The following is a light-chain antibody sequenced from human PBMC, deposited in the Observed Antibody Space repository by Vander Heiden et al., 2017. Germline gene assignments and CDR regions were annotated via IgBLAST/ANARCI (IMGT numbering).Light chain of an antibody. CDR2: GAS. J-gene: IGKJ2*02. CDR3: QQYGSSPST. Sequence: EIVLTQPPGTLPLSPEERATSPCRASQSFSGIYLAWYQHKPGPPPRLLIYGASSRASGIPDRFSGSGSGTDFTLTISRLEPGDFAVYYCQQYGSSPSTFGQGTKLEIK. CDR1: QSFSGIY. V-gene: IGKV3-20*01.